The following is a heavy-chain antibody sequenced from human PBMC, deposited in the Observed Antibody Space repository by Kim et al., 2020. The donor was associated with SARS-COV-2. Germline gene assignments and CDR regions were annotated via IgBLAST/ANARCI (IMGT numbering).Heavy chain of an antibody. V-gene: IGHV1-46*01. J-gene: IGHJ6*02. CDR1: GYTFTSYY. CDR3: AREGGEAAALQYYYYYGMDV. D-gene: IGHD6-13*01. Sequence: ASVKVSCKASGYTFTSYYMHWVRQAPGQGLEWMGIINPSGGSTSYAQKFQGRVTMTRDTSTSTVYMELSSLRSEDTAVYYCAREGGEAAALQYYYYYGMDVWGQGTTVTVSS. CDR2: INPSGGST.